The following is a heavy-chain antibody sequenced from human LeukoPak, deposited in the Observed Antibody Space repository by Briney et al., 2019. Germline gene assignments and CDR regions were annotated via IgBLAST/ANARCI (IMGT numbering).Heavy chain of an antibody. D-gene: IGHD3-10*01. CDR1: GFTVSSNY. V-gene: IGHV3-23*01. CDR2: ISSSSSTI. CDR3: AKNRAVGELFL. Sequence: GGSLRPSCAASGFTVSSNYMSWVRQAPGKGLEWISSISSSSSTIYYADSVKGRFTISRDNSKNTLYLQMNSLRAEDTAVYYCAKNRAVGELFLWGQGTLVTVSS. J-gene: IGHJ4*02.